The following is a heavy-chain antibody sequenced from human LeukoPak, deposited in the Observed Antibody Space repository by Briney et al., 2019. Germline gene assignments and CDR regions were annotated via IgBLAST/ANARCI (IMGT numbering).Heavy chain of an antibody. CDR3: ARDSGLTMIVVAPGYFDY. Sequence: GGSLRLSCAASGFTFSSYSMNWVRQAPGKGLEWVSYISSSSSPMYYADSVKGQFTISRDNSKNTLYLQMNSLRAEDTAVYYCARDSGLTMIVVAPGYFDYWGQGTLVTVSS. CDR1: GFTFSSYS. V-gene: IGHV3-48*01. J-gene: IGHJ4*02. CDR2: ISSSSSPM. D-gene: IGHD3-22*01.